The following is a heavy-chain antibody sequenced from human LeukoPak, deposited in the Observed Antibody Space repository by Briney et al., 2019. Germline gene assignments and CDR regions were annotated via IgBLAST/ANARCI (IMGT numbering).Heavy chain of an antibody. V-gene: IGHV3-23*01. CDR3: AKELERNYYDSSGYYASRVFNWFDP. CDR2: ISGSGGST. Sequence: GGSLRLSCAASGFTFSSYAMSWVRQAPGKGLEWVSAISGSGGSTYYTDSVKGRFTISRDNSKNTLYLQMNSLRAEDTAVYYCAKELERNYYDSSGYYASRVFNWFDPWGQGTLVTVSS. J-gene: IGHJ5*02. CDR1: GFTFSSYA. D-gene: IGHD3-22*01.